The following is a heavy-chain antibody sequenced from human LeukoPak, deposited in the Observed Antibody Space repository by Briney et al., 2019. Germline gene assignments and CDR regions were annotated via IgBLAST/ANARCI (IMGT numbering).Heavy chain of an antibody. D-gene: IGHD1-14*01. CDR2: IYHSGST. J-gene: IGHJ4*02. CDR3: ARVSSDNLDY. CDR1: GGSISSSNW. V-gene: IGHV4-4*02. Sequence: SETLSLTCAVSGGSISSSNWWSWVRQSPGKGLEWIGEIYHSGSTNYNFSLTSRVTISVDKSKNQFSLKLGSVTAADTAVYYCARVSSDNLDYWGQGTLVTVSS.